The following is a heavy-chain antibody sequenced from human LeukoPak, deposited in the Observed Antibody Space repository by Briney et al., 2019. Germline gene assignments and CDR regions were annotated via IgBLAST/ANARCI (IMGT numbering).Heavy chain of an antibody. Sequence: GGSLRLSCAASGFTFSSYWMSWVRQAPGKGLEWVANIKQDGSEKYYVDSVKGRFTISRDNAKNSLYLQMNSLRAEDTAVYYCARDLPFRVYATRTDRYYYYMDVWGKGTTVAVSS. V-gene: IGHV3-7*01. D-gene: IGHD2-8*01. CDR2: IKQDGSEK. CDR1: GFTFSSYW. J-gene: IGHJ6*03. CDR3: ARDLPFRVYATRTDRYYYYMDV.